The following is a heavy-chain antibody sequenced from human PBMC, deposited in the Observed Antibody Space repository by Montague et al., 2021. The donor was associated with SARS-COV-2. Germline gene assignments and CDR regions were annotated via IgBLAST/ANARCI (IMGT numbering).Heavy chain of an antibody. V-gene: IGHV4-34*01. D-gene: IGHD2-8*01. Sequence: SETLSLTCAVDGGSFSGYYWSWIRQPPGKGLEWIGEINHRGRTNNNPSLKTRVTISIDTSKNQFSLKLSSVTAADTAVYYCARGRGVYAINGDFNYWGQGTLVTVSS. CDR3: ARGRGVYAINGDFNY. CDR2: INHRGRT. CDR1: GGSFSGYY. J-gene: IGHJ4*02.